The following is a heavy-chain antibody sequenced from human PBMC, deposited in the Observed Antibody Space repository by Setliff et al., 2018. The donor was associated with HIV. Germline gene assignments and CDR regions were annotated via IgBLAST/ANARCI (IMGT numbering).Heavy chain of an antibody. V-gene: IGHV4-4*07. CDR3: AGAAAGNTGPFAL. CDR2: VSSRGDT. CDR1: DSGTYY. D-gene: IGHD3-3*02. Sequence: SETLSLSCTVSDSGTYYWRWIRQPAGKGLEWIGRVSSRGDTNYNPSLQRRVTMSVDTSKNQFSLKLTSVTASDTAVYYCAGAAAGNTGPFALWGQGSTFTVSS. J-gene: IGHJ6*02.